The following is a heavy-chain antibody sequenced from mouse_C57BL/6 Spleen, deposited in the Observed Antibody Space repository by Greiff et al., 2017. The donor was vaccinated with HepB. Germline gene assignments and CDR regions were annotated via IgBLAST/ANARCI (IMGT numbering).Heavy chain of an antibody. D-gene: IGHD1-1*01. V-gene: IGHV1-47*01. CDR1: GYTFTTYP. CDR3: ARGDYGSRSWFAY. Sequence: VQLVESGAELVKPGASVKMSCKASGYTFTTYPIEWMKQNHGKSLEWIGNFHPYNDDTKYNEKFKGKATLTVEKSSSTVYLELSRLTSDDSAVYYCARGDYGSRSWFAYWGQGTLVTVSA. CDR2: FHPYNDDT. J-gene: IGHJ3*01.